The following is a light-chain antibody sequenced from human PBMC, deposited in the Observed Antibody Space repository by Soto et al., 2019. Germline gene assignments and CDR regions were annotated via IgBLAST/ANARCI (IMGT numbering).Light chain of an antibody. Sequence: EIVLTQSPGTLSLSPGERATLSCRASQRVSSDSLAWYQQKPGQAPRLLIYGASSRATGIPDRFSGSGSGADFTLTINRLEPEDFAVYYWQQYDNSHITFGQGTRLEI. CDR3: QQYDNSHIT. CDR2: GAS. J-gene: IGKJ5*01. CDR1: QRVSSDS. V-gene: IGKV3-20*01.